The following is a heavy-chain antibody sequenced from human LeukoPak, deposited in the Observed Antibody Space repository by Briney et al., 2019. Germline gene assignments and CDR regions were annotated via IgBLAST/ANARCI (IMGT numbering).Heavy chain of an antibody. CDR1: GGSISSYY. J-gene: IGHJ5*02. V-gene: IGHV4-4*07. D-gene: IGHD3-10*01. CDR2: IYSTGII. Sequence: NASETLSLTCTASGGSISSYYWSWIRQSAGKGLEWIGRIYSTGIITYNPSLKSRVTMSVDTSKNQLSLRLISVTAADTAVYYCTRDSGTSGEVKFDPWGQGSLVTVSS. CDR3: TRDSGTSGEVKFDP.